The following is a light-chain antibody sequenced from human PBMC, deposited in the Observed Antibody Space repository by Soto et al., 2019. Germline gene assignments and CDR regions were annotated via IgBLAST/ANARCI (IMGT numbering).Light chain of an antibody. CDR2: EVS. Sequence: QSALTQPASVSGSPGQSITISCTGTSSDVGGYNYVSWSQHHPGKAPKLIIYEVSNRPSGASNRFSGSKSGNTASLTIPGLQTEDEADYYCSSYTTTNTYVFGTGTKVTVL. CDR1: SSDVGGYNY. V-gene: IGLV2-14*01. CDR3: SSYTTTNTYV. J-gene: IGLJ1*01.